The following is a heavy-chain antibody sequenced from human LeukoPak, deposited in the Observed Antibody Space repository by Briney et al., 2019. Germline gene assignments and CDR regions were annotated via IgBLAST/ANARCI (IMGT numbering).Heavy chain of an antibody. D-gene: IGHD3-10*01. V-gene: IGHV3-30*02. CDR1: GFTFSGYG. CDR3: ARARSGVRGVHDY. J-gene: IGHJ4*02. CDR2: IRYDGSNK. Sequence: PGGSLRLSCAASGFTFSGYGMHWVRQAPGKGLEWVAFIRYDGSNKYYADFVKGRFTISRDNSKNTLSLQMNSLRAEDTAVYYCARARSGVRGVHDYWGQGTLVTVSS.